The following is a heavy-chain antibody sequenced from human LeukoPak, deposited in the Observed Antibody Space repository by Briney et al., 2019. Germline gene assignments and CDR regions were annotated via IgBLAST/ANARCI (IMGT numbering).Heavy chain of an antibody. J-gene: IGHJ4*02. Sequence: GGSLRLSCAASGFTFSSYAMSWVRQAPGKGLEWVSAISGSGGSTYYADFVKGRFTISRDNSKNTLYLQMNSLRAEDTAVYYCAKDPSIMGATGDYWGQGTLVTVSS. CDR2: ISGSGGST. D-gene: IGHD1-26*01. V-gene: IGHV3-23*01. CDR3: AKDPSIMGATGDY. CDR1: GFTFSSYA.